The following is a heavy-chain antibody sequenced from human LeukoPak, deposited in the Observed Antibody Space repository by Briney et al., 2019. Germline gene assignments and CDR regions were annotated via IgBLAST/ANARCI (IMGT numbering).Heavy chain of an antibody. V-gene: IGHV1-24*01. CDR3: ATPKLYYGSGSYYIY. J-gene: IGHJ4*02. Sequence: GASVKVSCKASGYTFTSYGISWVRQAPGKGLEWMGGFDPEDGETIYAQKFQGRVTMTEDTSTDTAYVELSSLRSEDTAVYYCATPKLYYGSGSYYIYWGQGTLVTVSS. CDR2: FDPEDGET. CDR1: GYTFTSYG. D-gene: IGHD3-10*01.